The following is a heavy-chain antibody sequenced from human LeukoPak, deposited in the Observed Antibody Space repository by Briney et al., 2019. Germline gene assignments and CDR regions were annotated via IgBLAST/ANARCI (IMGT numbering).Heavy chain of an antibody. CDR2: IYPGDSDT. J-gene: IGHJ4*02. V-gene: IGHV5-51*01. Sequence: GESLKISCKGSGYSFTNYWNGWVRQVPGKGLEWMGIIYPGDSDTRYSPSFQGQVTISADKSISTAYLQWSSLKASHTAMYYCARLRGLTVYGYWGQGTLVTVSS. CDR3: ARLRGLTVYGY. CDR1: GYSFTNYW. D-gene: IGHD1-14*01.